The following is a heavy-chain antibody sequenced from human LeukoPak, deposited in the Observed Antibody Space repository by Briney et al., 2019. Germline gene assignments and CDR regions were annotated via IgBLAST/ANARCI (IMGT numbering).Heavy chain of an antibody. D-gene: IGHD3-22*01. CDR1: GFTFSTYT. V-gene: IGHV3-48*02. J-gene: IGHJ4*02. CDR2: ITGTSTI. CDR3: ARVGYDRSGFYHLDY. Sequence: GGSLRLSCAASGFTFSTYTMIWVRQAPGKGLEWVSYITGTSTIYYADSVKGRFTISRDNAKNSLYLQMNSLRDEDTAVYYCARVGYDRSGFYHLDYWGQGTLVTVSS.